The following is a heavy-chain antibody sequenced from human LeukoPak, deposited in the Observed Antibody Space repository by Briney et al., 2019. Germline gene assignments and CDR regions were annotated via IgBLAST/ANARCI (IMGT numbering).Heavy chain of an antibody. J-gene: IGHJ4*02. D-gene: IGHD3-22*01. Sequence: PGGSLRLSCAASGFTFSNAWMSCVRQTPGKGLEWVGRIKSKTDGGTTDYAAPVKGRLTISRDDSKNTLYLQMNSLKTEDTAVYYCITGKNYYDSSGQEYWGQGTPVTVSS. CDR3: ITGKNYYDSSGQEY. CDR2: IKSKTDGGTT. CDR1: GFTFSNAW. V-gene: IGHV3-15*01.